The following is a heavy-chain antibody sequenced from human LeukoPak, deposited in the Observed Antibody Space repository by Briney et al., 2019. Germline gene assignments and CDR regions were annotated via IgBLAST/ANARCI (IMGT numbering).Heavy chain of an antibody. J-gene: IGHJ4*02. CDR2: ISSDGSST. V-gene: IGHV3-74*01. CDR3: ARGRPGNYFDY. CDR1: GFTFSNAW. Sequence: GGSLRLSCAASGFTFSNAWMYWVRQAPGKGLVWVSYISSDGSSTNYADSVKGRFTISRDNAKNTLYVQMNSLRADDTAVYYRARGRPGNYFDYWGQGTLVTVSS. D-gene: IGHD1-26*01.